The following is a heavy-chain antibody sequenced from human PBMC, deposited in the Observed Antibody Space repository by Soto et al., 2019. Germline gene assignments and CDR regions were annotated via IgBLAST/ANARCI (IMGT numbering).Heavy chain of an antibody. CDR1: GGTFSRYG. D-gene: IGHD2-15*01. CDR3: ASSAARNYYYGMDV. CDR2: IIPIFGTT. Sequence: QVQLVQSGAEVKKPGSSVKVSCKASGGTFSRYGISWVRQAPGHGLEWMGGIIPIFGTTIYAQKFQGRVTITADESTSTAYMELSSLRSEDTAVYYCASSAARNYYYGMDVWGQGTTVTVSS. J-gene: IGHJ6*02. V-gene: IGHV1-69*12.